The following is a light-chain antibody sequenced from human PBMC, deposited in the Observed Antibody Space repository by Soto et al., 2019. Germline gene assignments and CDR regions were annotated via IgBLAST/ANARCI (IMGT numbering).Light chain of an antibody. Sequence: QSALTPPPSASGSPGQSVTISCTGTSSDVGAYNYVSWYQHHPGKAPKLMFYEVYKRPSGVPDRFSGSKSGNTASLTVSGLQAEDEGTYYCSSYGGYNNVVFGAGTKVTVL. CDR2: EVY. V-gene: IGLV2-8*01. CDR1: SSDVGAYNY. CDR3: SSYGGYNNVV. J-gene: IGLJ1*01.